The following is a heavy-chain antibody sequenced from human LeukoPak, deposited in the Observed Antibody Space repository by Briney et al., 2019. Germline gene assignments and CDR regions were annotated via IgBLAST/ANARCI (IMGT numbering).Heavy chain of an antibody. CDR3: AVEVNTSAFDAFDI. Sequence: GESLKISCKGSGYSFTKYWIGWVRQMPGKGLEWMGIIYPDDSDTKYSPSFQGQVTISADKSIGTAYLQWSSLKASDTAMYYCAVEVNTSAFDAFDIWGQGTMVTVS. D-gene: IGHD5-18*01. V-gene: IGHV5-51*01. CDR1: GYSFTKYW. J-gene: IGHJ3*02. CDR2: IYPDDSDT.